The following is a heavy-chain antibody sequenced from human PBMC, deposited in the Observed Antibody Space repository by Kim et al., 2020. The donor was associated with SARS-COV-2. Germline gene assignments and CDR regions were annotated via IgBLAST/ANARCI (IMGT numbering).Heavy chain of an antibody. V-gene: IGHV6-1*01. J-gene: IGHJ4*02. CDR3: AREPRDCIRTSCHFDY. Sequence: SQTLSLTCVISGDSVSSDSAGWNWIRQSPSRGLEWLGRAYYRSKWYNDYGVSVKSRVTVNPDTSKNQFSLQLNSVTPEDTAVYYCAREPRDCIRTSCHFDYWGQGILVTVSS. CDR2: AYYRSKWYN. CDR1: GDSVSSDSAG. D-gene: IGHD2-2*01.